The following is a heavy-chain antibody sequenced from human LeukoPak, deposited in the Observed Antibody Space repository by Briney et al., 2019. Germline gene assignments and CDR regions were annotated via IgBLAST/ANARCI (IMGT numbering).Heavy chain of an antibody. Sequence: GGSLRLSCAASGFTFSSYSMNWVRQAPGKGLEWVGRIKSKTNGGTTDYAAPVKGRFTISRDDSKNTLYLQMNSLKTEDTAVYYCTTRSFVVVVAAAFDFWGQGTLVTVSS. V-gene: IGHV3-15*01. D-gene: IGHD2-15*01. CDR1: GFTFSSYS. CDR3: TTRSFVVVVAAAFDF. CDR2: IKSKTNGGTT. J-gene: IGHJ4*02.